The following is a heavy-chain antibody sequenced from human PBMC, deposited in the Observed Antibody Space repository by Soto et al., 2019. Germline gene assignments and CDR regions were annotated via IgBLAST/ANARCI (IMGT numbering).Heavy chain of an antibody. CDR1: GFTFNNYG. Sequence: PGGSLRLSCAASGFTFNNYGMHWVRQAPGKGLEWVGRIKSKTDGGTTDYAAPVKGRFTISRDDSKNTMYLQMNSLKTEDTAVYYCTIPRGPMIRPWGQGTLVTVSS. CDR3: TIPRGPMIRP. J-gene: IGHJ5*02. CDR2: IKSKTDGGTT. D-gene: IGHD3-22*01. V-gene: IGHV3-15*01.